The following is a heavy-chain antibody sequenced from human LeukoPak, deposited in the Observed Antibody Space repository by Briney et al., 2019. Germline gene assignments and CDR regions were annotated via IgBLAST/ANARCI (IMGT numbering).Heavy chain of an antibody. CDR1: GYTFTSYA. CDR3: AMLKYCSSTSCSVGGY. Sequence: ASVKVSCKASGYTFTSYAMNWVRQAPGQGLEWMGWINTNTGNPMYAQGFTGRFVFSLDTSVSTAYLQISSLKAEDTAVYYCAMLKYCSSTSCSVGGYWGQGTLVTVSS. J-gene: IGHJ4*02. D-gene: IGHD2-2*01. V-gene: IGHV7-4-1*02. CDR2: INTNTGNP.